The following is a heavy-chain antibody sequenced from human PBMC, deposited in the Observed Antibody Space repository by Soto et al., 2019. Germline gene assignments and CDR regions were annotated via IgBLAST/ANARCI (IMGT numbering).Heavy chain of an antibody. V-gene: IGHV3-23*01. Sequence: GGSLRLSCAASGFAFSSYAMSWVRQAPGKGLEWVSAISGSGGSTYYADSVKGRFTISRDNSKNTLYLQMNSLRAEDTAVYYCARDKATTDRTFDYWGQGTLVTVSS. CDR3: ARDKATTDRTFDY. CDR2: ISGSGGST. CDR1: GFAFSSYA. D-gene: IGHD1-1*01. J-gene: IGHJ4*02.